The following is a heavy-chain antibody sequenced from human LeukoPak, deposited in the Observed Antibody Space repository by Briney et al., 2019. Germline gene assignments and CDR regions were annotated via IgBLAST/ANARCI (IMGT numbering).Heavy chain of an antibody. D-gene: IGHD5/OR15-5a*01. Sequence: SETLSLTCTVSGGSISSYYWTWIRQPPGKGLEWIGYIYYSGSTNYNPSLKSRVTISIDTSKNQFSLRLTSVTAADTAVYFCATLVSTRYYFDYWGQGTLVTVSS. CDR2: IYYSGST. CDR1: GGSISSYY. CDR3: ATLVSTRYYFDY. V-gene: IGHV4-59*08. J-gene: IGHJ4*02.